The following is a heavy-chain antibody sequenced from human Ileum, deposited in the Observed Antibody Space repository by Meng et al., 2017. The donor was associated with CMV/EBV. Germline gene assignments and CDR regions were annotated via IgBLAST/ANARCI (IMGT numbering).Heavy chain of an antibody. CDR1: GFTFRDFA. Sequence: GGSLRLSCEASGFTFRDFAMTWVRQAPGKGLEWVSVIYTGSSARFYADSVKGRFTVSRDDSKNTLYLRISSLRADDTATYYCAKGSKWVQFDYWGQGALVTVSS. CDR3: AKGSKWVQFDY. J-gene: IGHJ4*02. CDR2: IYTGSSAR. D-gene: IGHD1-26*01. V-gene: IGHV3-23*03.